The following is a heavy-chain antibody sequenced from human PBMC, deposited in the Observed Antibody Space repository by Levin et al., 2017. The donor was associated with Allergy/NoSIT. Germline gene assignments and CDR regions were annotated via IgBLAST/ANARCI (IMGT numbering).Heavy chain of an antibody. Sequence: GESLKISCAASGFTFSGYGMHWVRQAPGKGLEWVAVISYDGSNKYYADSVKGRFTISRDNSKNTLYLQMNSLRAEDTAVYYCAKGPPGGWIQLWLPFDYWGQGTLVTVSS. CDR2: ISYDGSNK. CDR1: GFTFSGYG. CDR3: AKGPPGGWIQLWLPFDY. J-gene: IGHJ4*02. D-gene: IGHD5-18*01. V-gene: IGHV3-30*18.